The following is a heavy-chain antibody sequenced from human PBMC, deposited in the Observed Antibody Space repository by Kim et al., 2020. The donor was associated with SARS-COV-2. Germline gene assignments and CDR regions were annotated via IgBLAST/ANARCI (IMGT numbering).Heavy chain of an antibody. Sequence: GGSLRLSCAASGFTFSDYYMSWIRQAPGKGLEWVSYISSSSSYTNYADSVKRRFTISRDNAKNSLYLQMNSLRAEDTAVYYCARDYYDSSGYYYFNWFDPWGQGTLVTVSS. CDR2: ISSSSSYT. CDR3: ARDYYDSSGYYYFNWFDP. CDR1: GFTFSDYY. J-gene: IGHJ5*02. D-gene: IGHD3-22*01. V-gene: IGHV3-11*05.